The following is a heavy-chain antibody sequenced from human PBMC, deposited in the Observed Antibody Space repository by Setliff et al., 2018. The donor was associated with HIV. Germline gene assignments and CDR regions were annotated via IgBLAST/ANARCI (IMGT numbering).Heavy chain of an antibody. CDR3: ARDMGGGYCSGGSCYSKSHWFDP. J-gene: IGHJ5*02. Sequence: SVKVSCKASGGTFSSYAISWVRQAPGQGLEWMGGIIPIFGTANYAQKFQGRVTITADESTSTAYMELSSLRSEDTAVYYCARDMGGGYCSGGSCYSKSHWFDPWGQGTLVTVSS. CDR1: GGTFSSYA. V-gene: IGHV1-69*13. CDR2: IIPIFGTA. D-gene: IGHD2-15*01.